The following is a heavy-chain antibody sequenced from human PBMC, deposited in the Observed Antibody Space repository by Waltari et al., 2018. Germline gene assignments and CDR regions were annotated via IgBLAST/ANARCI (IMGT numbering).Heavy chain of an antibody. V-gene: IGHV4-34*01. CDR1: GGSFSGYY. J-gene: IGHJ4*02. CDR3: ARYGDPPKGGDY. CDR2: INHIGST. D-gene: IGHD4-17*01. Sequence: QVQLQQWGAGLLKPSETLSLTCAVYGGSFSGYYWSWIRQPPGKGLEWIGEINHIGSTNYNPSLKSRVTISVDTSKNQFSLKLSSVTAADTAVYYCARYGDPPKGGDYWGQGTLVTVSS.